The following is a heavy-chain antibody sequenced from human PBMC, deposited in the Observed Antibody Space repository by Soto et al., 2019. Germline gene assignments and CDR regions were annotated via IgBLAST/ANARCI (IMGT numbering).Heavy chain of an antibody. CDR2: IERKSDGGTT. Sequence: GGSLRLSCAGSGFTFSNALMTWVRQAPGKGLEWVGRIERKSDGGTTDYAAPVKGRFTISRDDSKNIVYLEMSGLKTEDTAVYYCLALYPGYWGQGTLVTVSS. D-gene: IGHD3-16*02. V-gene: IGHV3-15*04. CDR3: LALYPGY. J-gene: IGHJ4*02. CDR1: GFTFSNAL.